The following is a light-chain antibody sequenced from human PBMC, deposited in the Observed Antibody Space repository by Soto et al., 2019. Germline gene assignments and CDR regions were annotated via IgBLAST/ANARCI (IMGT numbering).Light chain of an antibody. CDR3: ASLTTSDTWV. Sequence: QSALTQPASVSGSPGQSITISCTGGSSDVGSYNRVSWYRQHPGKAPQLMIYEVNNRPSGVSNRFSGSKSGNTASLTISGLQAEDEGDYFCASLTTSDTWVIGGGTKLTVL. CDR1: SSDVGSYNR. J-gene: IGLJ3*02. CDR2: EVN. V-gene: IGLV2-14*02.